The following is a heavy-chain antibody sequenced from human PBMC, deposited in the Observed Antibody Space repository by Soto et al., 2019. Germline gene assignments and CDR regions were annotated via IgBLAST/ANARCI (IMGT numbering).Heavy chain of an antibody. CDR2: INAANGDT. V-gene: IGHV1-3*01. Sequence: VASVKVSCKASGYTFTSYGIHWVRQAPGQRLEWMGWINAANGDTKYSPKFQGRVTITRDTSASTAYMELSSLRSEDTAVYYCVRRHVSATGIDWFDPWCQGTLVTVSS. CDR1: GYTFTSYG. CDR3: VRRHVSATGIDWFDP. D-gene: IGHD6-13*01. J-gene: IGHJ5*02.